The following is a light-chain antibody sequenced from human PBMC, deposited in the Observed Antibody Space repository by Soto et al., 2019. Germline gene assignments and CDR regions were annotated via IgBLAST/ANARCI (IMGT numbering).Light chain of an antibody. Sequence: VGDTVTVFCRARKGISSWLAWYQQKPGKATKLLIYAASSLQSGVPSRFSGSGAGKDFFINISSAQAEDLASYYCYRANSPTPTFGAGTKVDIK. CDR2: AAS. CDR1: KGISSW. CDR3: YRANSPTPT. V-gene: IGKV1-12*01. J-gene: IGKJ4*01.